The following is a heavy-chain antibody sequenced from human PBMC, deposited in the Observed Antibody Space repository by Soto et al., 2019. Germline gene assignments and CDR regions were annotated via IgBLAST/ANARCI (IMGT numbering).Heavy chain of an antibody. D-gene: IGHD3-3*01. J-gene: IGHJ4*02. Sequence: QVQLVASGGGVVQPGRSLRLSCAASGFTFSSYGMHWVRQAPGKGLEWVAVIWYDGSNKYYADSVKGRFTISRDNSKNTLYLQMNSLRAEDTAVYYCARDRFNREFDYCGQGTLVTVSS. CDR1: GFTFSSYG. CDR3: ARDRFNREFDY. V-gene: IGHV3-33*01. CDR2: IWYDGSNK.